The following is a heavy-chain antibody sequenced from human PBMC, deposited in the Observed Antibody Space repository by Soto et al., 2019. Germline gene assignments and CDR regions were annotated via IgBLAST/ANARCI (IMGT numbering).Heavy chain of an antibody. D-gene: IGHD3-22*01. J-gene: IGHJ3*02. Sequence: ASVKVSCQASGYTFTRYYMHWVRQAPGQGLEWMGIINPSGGSTSYAQKFQGRVTMTRDTSTSTVYMELSSLRSEDTAVYYCARVPVDTRIVVVSPHDVFDIWGQGTMVTVSS. CDR2: INPSGGST. CDR3: ARVPVDTRIVVVSPHDVFDI. V-gene: IGHV1-46*01. CDR1: GYTFTRYY.